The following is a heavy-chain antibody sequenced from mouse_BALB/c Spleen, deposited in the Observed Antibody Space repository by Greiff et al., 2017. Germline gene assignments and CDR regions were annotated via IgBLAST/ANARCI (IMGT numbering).Heavy chain of an antibody. V-gene: IGHV1-7*01. J-gene: IGHJ4*01. CDR2: INPSTGYT. Sequence: VQLQQSGAELAKPGASVKMSCKASGYTFTSYWMHWVKQRPGQGLEWIGYINPSTGYTEYNQKFKDKATLTADKSSSTTYMQLSSLTSEDSAVYYCARSRTTATCAMDYWGQGTSVTVSS. CDR1: GYTFTSYW. CDR3: ARSRTTATCAMDY. D-gene: IGHD1-2*01.